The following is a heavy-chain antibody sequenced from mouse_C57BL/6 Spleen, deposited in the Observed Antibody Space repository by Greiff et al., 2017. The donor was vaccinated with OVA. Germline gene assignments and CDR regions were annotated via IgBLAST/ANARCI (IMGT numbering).Heavy chain of an antibody. CDR2: INPNNGGT. J-gene: IGHJ3*01. D-gene: IGHD1-1*01. CDR1: GYTFTDYN. CDR3: ARDAYYYGSSYWFAY. V-gene: IGHV1-22*01. Sequence: EVQLQQPGAELVKPGASVKMSCKASGYTFTDYNMHWVKQSPGKSLEWIGYINPNNGGTSYNQKFKGKATLTVNKSSSTAYMELRSLTSEDSAVYDCARDAYYYGSSYWFAYWGQGTLVTVSA.